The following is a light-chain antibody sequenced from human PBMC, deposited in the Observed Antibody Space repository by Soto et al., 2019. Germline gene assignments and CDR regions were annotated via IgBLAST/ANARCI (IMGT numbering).Light chain of an antibody. Sequence: EIVLTQSPATLSLSPGERATLSCRASQSVSSYLTWYQQKPGQAPRLLIYDASNRATGIPARFSGSGSGTHFTLTISGLEPEVFAVYYCQQRSNWLTFGGGTKVEIK. V-gene: IGKV3-11*01. J-gene: IGKJ4*01. CDR3: QQRSNWLT. CDR1: QSVSSY. CDR2: DAS.